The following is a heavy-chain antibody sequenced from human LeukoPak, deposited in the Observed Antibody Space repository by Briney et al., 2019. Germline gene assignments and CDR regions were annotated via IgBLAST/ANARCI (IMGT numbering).Heavy chain of an antibody. Sequence: ASVKVSCKASGYTFTGYYMHRVRQAPGQGLEWMGRINPNSGGTNYAQKFQGRVTMTRDTSISTAYMELSRLRSDDTAVYYCARGDYGNDAFDIWGQGTMVTVSS. CDR1: GYTFTGYY. CDR2: INPNSGGT. J-gene: IGHJ3*02. CDR3: ARGDYGNDAFDI. D-gene: IGHD4-11*01. V-gene: IGHV1-2*06.